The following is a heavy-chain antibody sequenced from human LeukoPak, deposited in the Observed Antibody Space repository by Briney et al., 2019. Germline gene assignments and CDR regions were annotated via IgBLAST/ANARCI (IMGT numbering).Heavy chain of an antibody. V-gene: IGHV4-4*07. CDR2: IYTSGST. CDR1: GGSISSYY. CDR3: ARVLRGGLEYFDY. J-gene: IGHJ4*02. Sequence: SETLSLTCTVSGGSISSYYWSWIRQPAGKGLEWIGRIYTSGSTNYSPSLKSRVTMSVDKSKNQFSLNLSSVTAADTAVYYCARVLRGGLEYFDYWGQGTLVTVSS.